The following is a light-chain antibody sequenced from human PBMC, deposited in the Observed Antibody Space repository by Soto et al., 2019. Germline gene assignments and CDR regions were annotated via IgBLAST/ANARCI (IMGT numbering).Light chain of an antibody. Sequence: QMSKFPSTLAASVGDGVTITCRASQSVNKWLAWFQQKPGKVPKLLIFDASTLQTGVPSRFGGGGSGTEFTLTISGLQPDDFATYYCQQYNSYSPWTFGPGTKVDIK. V-gene: IGKV1-5*01. CDR2: DAS. CDR3: QQYNSYSPWT. CDR1: QSVNKW. J-gene: IGKJ1*01.